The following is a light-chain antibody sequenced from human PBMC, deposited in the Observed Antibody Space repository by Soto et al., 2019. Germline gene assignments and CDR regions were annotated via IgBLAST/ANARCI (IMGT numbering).Light chain of an antibody. CDR3: QQHSNWPPLT. J-gene: IGKJ4*01. CDR1: QSVSTY. CDR2: DAS. V-gene: IGKV3-11*01. Sequence: EIVLTQSPATLSLSPGERATLSCRASQSVSTYLACYQQNPGQAPRLLIYDASNRATGIPARFSGSGSGTDFTLTISSLEPEDFAVYYCQQHSNWPPLTFGGGTKVEIK.